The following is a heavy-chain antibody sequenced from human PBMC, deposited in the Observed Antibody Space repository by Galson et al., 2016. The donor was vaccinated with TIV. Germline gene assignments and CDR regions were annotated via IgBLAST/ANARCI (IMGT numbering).Heavy chain of an antibody. CDR1: GGTFSSYA. CDR3: ARAPGYYDSSAYYPA. J-gene: IGHJ4*02. D-gene: IGHD3-22*01. Sequence: SVKVSCKASGGTFSSYAFSWVRQAPGQGLGWMGRIIGMFGTTNYAQKFQGRVTITADESTSTAYMELSSLTSEDTALYYCARAPGYYDSSAYYPAWGQGTLVTVSS. V-gene: IGHV1-69*13. CDR2: IIGMFGTT.